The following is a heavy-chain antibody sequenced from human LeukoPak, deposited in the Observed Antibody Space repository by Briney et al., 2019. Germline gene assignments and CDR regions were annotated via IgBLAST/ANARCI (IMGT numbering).Heavy chain of an antibody. CDR1: RYTFTSYD. CDR3: ARLSQTRDYYSNGGYFYLGY. V-gene: IGHV1-8*01. CDR2: MNPNTGRT. J-gene: IGHJ4*02. Sequence: ASVKVSCKASRYTFTSYDINWVREAAGQGLEWMGWMNPNTGRTGFAQKFQGRLTMTRDTSISTAYMELSSLRSEDTAMYYCARLSQTRDYYSNGGYFYLGYWGQGTPVTVSS. D-gene: IGHD3-22*01.